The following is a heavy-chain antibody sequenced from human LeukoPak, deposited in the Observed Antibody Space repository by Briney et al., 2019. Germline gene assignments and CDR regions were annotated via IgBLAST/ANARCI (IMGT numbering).Heavy chain of an antibody. J-gene: IGHJ4*02. CDR1: GSTSSSYA. Sequence: GGSLRLSCAASGSTSSSYAMHWVRQAPGKGLEWVSVIYSGGSTYYADSVKGRFTISRDNSKNTLYLQMNSLRAEDTAVYYCARIRDGYNYELDYWGQGTLVTVSS. CDR2: IYSGGST. CDR3: ARIRDGYNYELDY. V-gene: IGHV3-66*02. D-gene: IGHD5-24*01.